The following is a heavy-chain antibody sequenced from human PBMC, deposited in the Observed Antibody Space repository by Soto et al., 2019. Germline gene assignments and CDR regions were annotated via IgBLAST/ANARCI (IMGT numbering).Heavy chain of an antibody. CDR1: GFTLSNYV. V-gene: IGHV3-23*01. CDR3: AKNPVKFYWIHQRGGGFHH. Sequence: GGTLRLSCAASGFTLSNYVMSWVRQAPGKGLEWVAAVSGSGGSTYYVDSVRGRFTISRDNANNMVYLQMSSLGADDTAMYYFAKNPVKFYWIHQRGGGFHHWGQGTLVTVSS. D-gene: IGHD2-15*01. J-gene: IGHJ4*02. CDR2: VSGSGGST.